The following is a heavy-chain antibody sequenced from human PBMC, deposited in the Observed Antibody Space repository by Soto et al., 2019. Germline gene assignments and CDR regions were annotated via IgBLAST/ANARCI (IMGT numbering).Heavy chain of an antibody. D-gene: IGHD2-15*01. J-gene: IGHJ4*02. CDR3: ARSGGLDRDFNY. Sequence: QVQLVQSGAEVKKPGSSVKVSCKASGGTFSSDSFSWVRQAPGQGLEWMGGIIPMFDTPIYAQKFQDRVTITADESTSTAYMQLSGLRSGDTAVYYCARSGGLDRDFNYWGQGSLVTVSS. CDR2: IIPMFDTP. V-gene: IGHV1-69*12. CDR1: GGTFSSDS.